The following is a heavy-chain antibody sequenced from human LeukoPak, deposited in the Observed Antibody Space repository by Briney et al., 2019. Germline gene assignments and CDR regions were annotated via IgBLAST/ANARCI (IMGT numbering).Heavy chain of an antibody. Sequence: SETLSLTCTVSGGSILSTIYYWAWIRQPPGKGLEWIGSIHYSGPTYYNPSLKSRVTISIDTSKSQFSLKLTSVTAADTAVYYCARETAAGTLDYWGQGTLVTVSS. D-gene: IGHD6-13*01. CDR3: ARETAAGTLDY. CDR2: IHYSGPT. J-gene: IGHJ4*02. V-gene: IGHV4-39*07. CDR1: GGSILSTIYY.